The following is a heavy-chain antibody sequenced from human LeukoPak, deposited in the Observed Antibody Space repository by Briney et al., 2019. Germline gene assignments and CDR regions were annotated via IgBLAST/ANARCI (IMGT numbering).Heavy chain of an antibody. V-gene: IGHV3-53*01. Sequence: HPGGSLRLSCAASGFTVSSNYMSWVRQAPGKGLEWVSVMYSGDSKYYAYSVKGRFTIFRDNSKNTLYLQMNSLRAEDTAVYYCARGGELPSHDAFDIWGQGTMVTVSS. CDR1: GFTVSSNY. J-gene: IGHJ3*02. CDR2: MYSGDSK. D-gene: IGHD3-16*01. CDR3: ARGGELPSHDAFDI.